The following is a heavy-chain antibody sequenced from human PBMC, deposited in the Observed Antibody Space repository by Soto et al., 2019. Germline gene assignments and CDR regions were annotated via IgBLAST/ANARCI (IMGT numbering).Heavy chain of an antibody. V-gene: IGHV4-39*01. Sequence: QLQLQESGPGLVKPSETLSLTCSVSSASLSSSTYYWSWIRQPPGRGPEWIGSIYYSGNTYYKPSXTSRVSISIDTSRNQFSLKLTSVTAADTGVYYCASSSPFHYWGPGIVVTVSS. CDR3: ASSSPFHY. CDR1: SASLSSSTYY. J-gene: IGHJ4*02. CDR2: IYYSGNT. D-gene: IGHD6-6*01.